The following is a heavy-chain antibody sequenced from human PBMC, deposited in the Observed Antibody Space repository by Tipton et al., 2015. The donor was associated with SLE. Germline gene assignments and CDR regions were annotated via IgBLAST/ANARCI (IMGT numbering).Heavy chain of an antibody. CDR2: ISSSGSTI. Sequence: SLRLSCAASGFAFSDYYMNWIRQAPGKGLEWLSYISSSGSTIYYADSVKGRFTISRDNAKNTLYLQMNSLRDDDTAVYYCVEVDRCWGQGTLVTVSP. CDR1: GFAFSDYY. J-gene: IGHJ4*02. CDR3: VEVDRC. V-gene: IGHV3-11*04. D-gene: IGHD3-22*01.